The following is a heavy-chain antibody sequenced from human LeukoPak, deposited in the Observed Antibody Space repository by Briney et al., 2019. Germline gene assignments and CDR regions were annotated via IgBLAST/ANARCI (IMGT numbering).Heavy chain of an antibody. D-gene: IGHD2-15*01. CDR1: GDSMRNYY. CDR3: ARRRHCSGESCYYVDY. Sequence: SETLSLTCTVSGDSMRNYYWAWLRQPPAKGLEWSGNIYDTGSTNYNPSLKSRVTISVDTSNNQFFLKLTSVTAAETALYYCARRRHCSGESCYYVDYWGRGTLVTVSS. V-gene: IGHV4-59*08. CDR2: IYDTGST. J-gene: IGHJ4*02.